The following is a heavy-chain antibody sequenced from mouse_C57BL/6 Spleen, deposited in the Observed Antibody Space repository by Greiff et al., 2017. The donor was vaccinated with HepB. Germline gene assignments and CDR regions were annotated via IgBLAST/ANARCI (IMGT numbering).Heavy chain of an antibody. CDR3: ARSYYGYPWFAY. Sequence: EVQVVESGPELVKPGDSVKISCKASGYSFTGYFMNWVMQSHGKSLEWIGRINPYNGDTFYNQKFKGKATLTVDKSSSTAHMELRSLTSEDSAVYYCARSYYGYPWFAYWGQGTLVTVSA. CDR1: GYSFTGYF. CDR2: INPYNGDT. D-gene: IGHD2-2*01. J-gene: IGHJ3*01. V-gene: IGHV1-20*01.